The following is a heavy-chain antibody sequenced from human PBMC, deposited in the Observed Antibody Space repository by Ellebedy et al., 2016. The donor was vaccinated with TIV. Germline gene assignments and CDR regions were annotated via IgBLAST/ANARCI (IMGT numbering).Heavy chain of an antibody. CDR2: IYPGDSGI. CDR3: ARRAYGSGNKWFDS. Sequence: GESLKISCKGSGNNFANYWIAWVRQMPGKGLEWMGIIYPGDSGIRSSPSFEGQVIISADQSISTTYLQWSSLKASDTAMYYCARRAYGSGNKWFDSWGQGTLVTVSS. V-gene: IGHV5-51*01. CDR1: GNNFANYW. J-gene: IGHJ5*01. D-gene: IGHD3-10*01.